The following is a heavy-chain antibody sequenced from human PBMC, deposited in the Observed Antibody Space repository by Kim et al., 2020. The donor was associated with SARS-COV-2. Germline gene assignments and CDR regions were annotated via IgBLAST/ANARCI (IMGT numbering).Heavy chain of an antibody. D-gene: IGHD5-18*01. CDR3: AGEGDSYGYGNPNWFDP. Sequence: SVKVSCKASGGTFSSYAISWVRQAPGQGLEWMGGIIPIFGTANYAQKFQGRVTITADKSTSTAYMELSSLRSEDTAVYYCAGEGDSYGYGNPNWFDPWGQGTLVTVSS. J-gene: IGHJ5*02. CDR2: IIPIFGTA. CDR1: GGTFSSYA. V-gene: IGHV1-69*06.